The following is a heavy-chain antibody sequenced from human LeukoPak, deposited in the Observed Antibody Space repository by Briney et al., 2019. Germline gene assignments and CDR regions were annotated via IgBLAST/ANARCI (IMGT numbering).Heavy chain of an antibody. V-gene: IGHV4-59*01. D-gene: IGHD3-10*01. CDR3: ARSYYYDTTFDY. J-gene: IGHJ4*02. CDR1: GGSITNFY. CDR2: IFHDGRT. Sequence: SETLSLTCTVSGGSITNFYWHWLRQSPGKGLEWIGYIFHDGRTFYLPSLKSRVTMSVATSKNQFSLRLTSVTAADTAIYYCARSYYYDTTFDYWGQGTLVTVSS.